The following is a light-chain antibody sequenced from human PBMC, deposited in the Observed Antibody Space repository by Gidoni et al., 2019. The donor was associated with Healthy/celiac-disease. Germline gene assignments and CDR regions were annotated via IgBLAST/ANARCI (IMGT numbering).Light chain of an antibody. Sequence: EIVLTQSPATLSLSPGERATLSCRASQSVSSYLAWYHQKPGQAPRLLIYDASNSATGIPAKFSGSGSGTDFTLPISSLEPEDFAVYYCQQRSNWPPITFGQGTRLEIK. CDR3: QQRSNWPPIT. V-gene: IGKV3-11*01. J-gene: IGKJ5*01. CDR1: QSVSSY. CDR2: DAS.